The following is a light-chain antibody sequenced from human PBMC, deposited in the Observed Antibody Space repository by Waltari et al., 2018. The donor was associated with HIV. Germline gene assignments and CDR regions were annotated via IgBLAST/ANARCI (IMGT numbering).Light chain of an antibody. V-gene: IGLV1-47*01. Sequence: QSVLTQPPSASGTPGQTVTISCSGSSSNIGNDNVYWYQQLPGMTPKLLIYKNYVRPSGVPDRFAGSKSGTSASLAISGLRSEDEADYYCVGWDSSLSAYVFGAGTKVTVL. CDR2: KNY. J-gene: IGLJ1*01. CDR3: VGWDSSLSAYV. CDR1: SSNIGNDN.